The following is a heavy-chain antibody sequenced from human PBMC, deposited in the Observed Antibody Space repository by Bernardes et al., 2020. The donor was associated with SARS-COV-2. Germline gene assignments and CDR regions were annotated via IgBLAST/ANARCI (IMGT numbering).Heavy chain of an antibody. CDR3: ATRGQHGTTYYYGSGIVF. CDR2: FDPEDGET. CDR1: GYTLTELS. J-gene: IGHJ4*02. Sequence: ASVKVSCKVSGYTLTELSMHWVRQAPGKGLEWMGGFDPEDGETIYAQKFQGRVTMTEDTSTDTAYMELSSLRSEDTAVYYCATRGQHGTTYYYGSGIVFWVQGTLVTVSS. D-gene: IGHD3-10*01. V-gene: IGHV1-24*01.